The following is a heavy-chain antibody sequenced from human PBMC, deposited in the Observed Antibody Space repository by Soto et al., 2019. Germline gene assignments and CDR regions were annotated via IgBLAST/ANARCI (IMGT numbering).Heavy chain of an antibody. V-gene: IGHV1-3*01. D-gene: IGHD2-15*01. Sequence: WASVKVSCKASGYTFTDYAIHWARQAPGQGLEWMGWINVGNGNTGYSRKFQGRVTNVRDMSASTAYIEVTSLTSEDTAIYYCAREGAHYTPLDHWGQGTLVTVSS. CDR1: GYTFTDYA. J-gene: IGHJ4*02. CDR3: AREGAHYTPLDH. CDR2: INVGNGNT.